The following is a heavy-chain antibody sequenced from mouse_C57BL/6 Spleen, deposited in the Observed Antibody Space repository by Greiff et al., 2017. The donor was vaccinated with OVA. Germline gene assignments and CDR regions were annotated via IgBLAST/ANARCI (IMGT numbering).Heavy chain of an antibody. D-gene: IGHD2-1*01. J-gene: IGHJ2*01. Sequence: QVQLQQPGAELVKPGASVKLSCKASGYTFTSYWMQWVKQRPGQGLEWIGEIDPSDSYTNYNQKFKGKATLTVDTSSSTAYMQLSSLTSEDSAVCYCARFMGNLLGDYWGQGTTLTVSS. CDR3: ARFMGNLLGDY. V-gene: IGHV1-50*01. CDR2: IDPSDSYT. CDR1: GYTFTSYW.